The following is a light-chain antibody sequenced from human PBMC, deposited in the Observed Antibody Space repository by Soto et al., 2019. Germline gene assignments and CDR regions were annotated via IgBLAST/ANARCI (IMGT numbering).Light chain of an antibody. V-gene: IGKV3-20*01. CDR2: GAS. J-gene: IGKJ1*01. CDR3: QQYGSSPRT. CDR1: QGVSSGY. Sequence: EIVLTQSPGTLSLSPGERATLSCRASQGVSSGYLAWYQQNLGQAPRLLIYGASNRATGIPDRFSGSGFGTDFTLTISRLEPEDFAVYYCQQYGSSPRTFGQGTKVEIK.